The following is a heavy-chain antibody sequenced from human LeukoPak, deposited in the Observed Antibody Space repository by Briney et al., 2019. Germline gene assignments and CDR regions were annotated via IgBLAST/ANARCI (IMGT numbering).Heavy chain of an antibody. CDR2: INHSGRT. V-gene: IGHV4-34*01. CDR1: GRSFSGYY. Sequence: SETLSLTCAVYGRSFSGYYWNWLRQPPGKGLEWIGEINHSGRTNYNPSLKSRVTISVDTSKKHFSLKLSSVTAADAAVYYCASQLGSYGDNAFDIWGQGTMVIVSS. D-gene: IGHD4-17*01. CDR3: ASQLGSYGDNAFDI. J-gene: IGHJ3*02.